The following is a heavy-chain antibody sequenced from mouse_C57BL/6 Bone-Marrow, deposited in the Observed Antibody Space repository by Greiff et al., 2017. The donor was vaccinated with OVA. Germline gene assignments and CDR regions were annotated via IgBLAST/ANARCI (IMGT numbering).Heavy chain of an antibody. V-gene: IGHV5-9-1*02. Sequence: EVKLVESGEGLVKPGGSLKLSCAASGFTFSSYAMSWVRQTPEKRLEWVAYISSGGDYTDYADTVKGRFTISRDTARNTLYLQMRSRKSEDTAVYYCTRDCATFWYFDVWGTGTTVTVSS. CDR2: ISSGGDYT. D-gene: IGHD1-1*01. CDR3: TRDCATFWYFDV. CDR1: GFTFSSYA. J-gene: IGHJ1*03.